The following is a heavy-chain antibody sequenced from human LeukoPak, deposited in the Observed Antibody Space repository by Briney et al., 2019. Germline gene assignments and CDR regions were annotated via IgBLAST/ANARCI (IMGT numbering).Heavy chain of an antibody. CDR3: AKHPYGFDS. Sequence: GLEWVAVTSASGDSTYYADSVKGRFTISRDNSKSTLYLQMNSLRAEDTAVYYCAKHPYGFDSWGQGTLVTVSS. V-gene: IGHV3-23*01. J-gene: IGHJ4*02. D-gene: IGHD4-17*01. CDR2: TSASGDST.